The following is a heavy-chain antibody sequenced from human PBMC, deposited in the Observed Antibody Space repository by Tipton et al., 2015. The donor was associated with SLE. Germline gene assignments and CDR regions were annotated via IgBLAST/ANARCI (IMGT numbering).Heavy chain of an antibody. CDR1: GGSISSYY. D-gene: IGHD3-22*01. CDR3: ARGNFEGGYYDSSGYYPGAFDI. V-gene: IGHV4-59*01. CDR2: IYYSGST. Sequence: GLVKPSETLSLTCTVSGGSISSYYWSWIRQPPGKGLEWIGYIYYSGSTNYNPSLKSRVTISVDTSKNQFSLKLSSVTAADTAVYYCARGNFEGGYYDSSGYYPGAFDIWGQGTMVTVSS. J-gene: IGHJ3*02.